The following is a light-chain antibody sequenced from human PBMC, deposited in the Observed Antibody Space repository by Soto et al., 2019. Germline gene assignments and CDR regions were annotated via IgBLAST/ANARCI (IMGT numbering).Light chain of an antibody. J-gene: IGKJ1*01. V-gene: IGKV1-39*01. CDR3: QQSYYPPT. CDR2: AAS. CDR1: QSVSNY. Sequence: DIQRAQSPSSLSASVGDRVTITCRASQSVSNYLHWYQQTPGTAPNLLIYAASTLQSGVPSRFSGSGSGTDFTLTISRLQRDDFATYYCQQSYYPPTFGQGTQLDIK.